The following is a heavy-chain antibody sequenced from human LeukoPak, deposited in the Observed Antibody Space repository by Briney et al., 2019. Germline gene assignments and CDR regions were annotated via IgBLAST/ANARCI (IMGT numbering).Heavy chain of an antibody. D-gene: IGHD5-18*01. V-gene: IGHV4-34*01. J-gene: IGHJ4*02. Sequence: SETLSLTCAVYGGSFSGYYWSWIRQPPGKGLEWIGEINHSGSTNYNPSLKSRVTISVDTSKNQFSLKLSSVTAADTAVYYCARPRVRTAMVRGGYFDYWGQGTLVTVSS. CDR2: INHSGST. CDR3: ARPRVRTAMVRGGYFDY. CDR1: GGSFSGYY.